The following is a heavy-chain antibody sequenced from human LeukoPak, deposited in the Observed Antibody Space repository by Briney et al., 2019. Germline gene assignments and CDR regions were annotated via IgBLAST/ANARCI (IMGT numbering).Heavy chain of an antibody. V-gene: IGHV4-39*01. Sequence: SETLSLTCTVSGGSISSSTTYWGWIRQPPGKGLEWIASIFYSGRTWNNPSLKSRVTISVDTSKNQFSLKVSAVTAADTAVYYCARQGTYYDKIYHFDYRGQGTLVTVSS. CDR3: ARQGTYYDKIYHFDY. CDR1: GGSISSSTTY. CDR2: IFYSGRT. J-gene: IGHJ4*02. D-gene: IGHD3-16*01.